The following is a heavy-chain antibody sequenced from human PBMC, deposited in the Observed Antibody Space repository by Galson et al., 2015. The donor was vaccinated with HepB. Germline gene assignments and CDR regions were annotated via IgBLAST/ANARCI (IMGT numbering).Heavy chain of an antibody. D-gene: IGHD5-24*01. J-gene: IGHJ1*01. Sequence: SVKVSCKASGGTFSSYAISWVRQAPGQGLEWMGGIIPIFGTANYAQKFQGRVTITADESTSTAYMELSSLRSEDTAVYYCARDEGSGMATIRSAQYFQHWGQGTLVTVSS. CDR1: GGTFSSYA. V-gene: IGHV1-69*13. CDR2: IIPIFGTA. CDR3: ARDEGSGMATIRSAQYFQH.